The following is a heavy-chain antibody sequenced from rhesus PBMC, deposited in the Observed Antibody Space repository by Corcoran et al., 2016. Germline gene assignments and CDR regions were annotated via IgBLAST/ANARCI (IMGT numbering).Heavy chain of an antibody. CDR1: GGSISSNY. Sequence: QLQLQESGPGLVKPSETLSLTCAVSGGSISSNYWSWIRQPPGKELECIGRIPGSVWSTDYNPSLKSRVTISTDTSKNQFSLKLSSVTAADTAVYYCERGFSTLDVWGPGVLVTVSS. CDR3: ERGFSTLDV. CDR2: IPGSVWST. J-gene: IGHJ5-1*01. V-gene: IGHV4-173*01. D-gene: IGHD2-15*01.